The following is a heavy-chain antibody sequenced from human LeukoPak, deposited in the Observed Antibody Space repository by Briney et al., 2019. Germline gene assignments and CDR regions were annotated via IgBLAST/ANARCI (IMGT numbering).Heavy chain of an antibody. CDR3: ARVGAYYTYSFDY. D-gene: IGHD3-3*01. Sequence: GGSLRLSCAASGFTFRSYEMNWVRQAPGKGLEWVSYISTSGSTIYYADSVEGRFTISRDNAKNSLYLQMNSLRAEDTAVYYCARVGAYYTYSFDYWGQGTLVTVSS. V-gene: IGHV3-48*03. CDR2: ISTSGSTI. J-gene: IGHJ4*02. CDR1: GFTFRSYE.